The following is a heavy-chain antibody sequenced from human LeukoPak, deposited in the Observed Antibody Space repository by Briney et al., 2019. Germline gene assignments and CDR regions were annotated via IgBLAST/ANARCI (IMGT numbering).Heavy chain of an antibody. D-gene: IGHD3-10*01. V-gene: IGHV4-34*01. CDR3: ARHGFDPVQNVAHWYFDL. J-gene: IGHJ2*01. Sequence: SETLSLTCAVYGVSFSTYYWTWIRQPPGKGLEWLAEISYSGNTNYNPSLKSRVTIGTSKNEISLNLTSVTAADTAVYYCARHGFDPVQNVAHWYFDLWGRGTLVTVSS. CDR1: GVSFSTYY. CDR2: ISYSGNT.